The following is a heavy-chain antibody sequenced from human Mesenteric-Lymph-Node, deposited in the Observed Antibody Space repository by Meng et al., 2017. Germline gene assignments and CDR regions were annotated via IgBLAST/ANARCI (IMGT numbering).Heavy chain of an antibody. J-gene: IGHJ4*02. D-gene: IGHD3-10*01. V-gene: IGHV3-11*04. CDR3: ARIRGGGGNMVRGVITSVDY. CDR1: GFTFSDYY. Sequence: GGSLRLSCAASGFTFSDYYMSWIRQAPGKGLEWVSYISSSGSTIYYADSVKGRFTISRDNAKNSLYLQMNSLRAEDTAVYYCARIRGGGGNMVRGVITSVDYWGQGTLVTVSS. CDR2: ISSSGSTI.